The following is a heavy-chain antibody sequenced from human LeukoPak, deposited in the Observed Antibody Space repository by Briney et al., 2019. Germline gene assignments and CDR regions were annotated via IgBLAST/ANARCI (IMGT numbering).Heavy chain of an antibody. CDR3: ARVILGGYESYDFWSGYHPMGY. CDR1: GYTFTSYD. V-gene: IGHV1-8*01. Sequence: AASVKVSCQASGYTFTSYDINWVRQATGQGLEWMGWMNPNSGNTGYAQKFQGRVTMTRNTSISTAYMELSSLRSEDTAVYYCARVILGGYESYDFWSGYHPMGYWGQGTLVTVSS. D-gene: IGHD3-3*01. CDR2: MNPNSGNT. J-gene: IGHJ4*02.